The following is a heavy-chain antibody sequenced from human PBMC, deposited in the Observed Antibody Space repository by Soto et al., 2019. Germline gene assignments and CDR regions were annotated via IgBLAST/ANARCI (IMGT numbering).Heavy chain of an antibody. V-gene: IGHV3-23*01. CDR1: GFTFSSYA. CDR2: LSGSGVST. CDR3: AKGGGSKDYYDSSGYYLDYYDAMEV. J-gene: IGHJ6*02. D-gene: IGHD3-22*01. Sequence: EVQLLESGGGLVQPGGSLRLSCAASGFTFSSYAMPWVRQAPGKGLEWVSALSGSGVSTYYADSVKGRFTISRDNSKNTLYLQMNSLGAEDTAVYYCAKGGGSKDYYDSSGYYLDYYDAMEVWGQGSAVTVS.